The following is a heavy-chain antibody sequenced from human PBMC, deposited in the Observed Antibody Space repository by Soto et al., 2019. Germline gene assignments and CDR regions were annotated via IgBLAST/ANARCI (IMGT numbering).Heavy chain of an antibody. D-gene: IGHD3-3*01. CDR2: INTNTGNP. V-gene: IGHV7-4-1*01. Sequence: ASVKVSCKASGYTFTSYAMNWVRQAPGQGLEWMGWINTNTGNPTYAQGFTGRFVFSLDTSVSTAYLQICSLKAEDTAVYYCARGPMTGYDFWSGYFIRYYYGMDVWGQGTTVTVSS. J-gene: IGHJ6*02. CDR3: ARGPMTGYDFWSGYFIRYYYGMDV. CDR1: GYTFTSYA.